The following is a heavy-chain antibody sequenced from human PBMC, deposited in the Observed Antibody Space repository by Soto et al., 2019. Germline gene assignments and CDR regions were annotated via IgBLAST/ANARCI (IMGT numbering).Heavy chain of an antibody. D-gene: IGHD6-13*01. CDR3: ARGSVAAPGDS. CDR2: IFFSGAT. J-gene: IGHJ5*01. Sequence: SETLSLTCTVSGGSISGYYWSWIRQPPGKGLEWIGYIFFSGATNYSPSLKSRVTISVDTSKNQLSLKLSSVTTADTAVYYCARGSVAAPGDSWGQGTLVTAPQ. V-gene: IGHV4-59*01. CDR1: GGSISGYY.